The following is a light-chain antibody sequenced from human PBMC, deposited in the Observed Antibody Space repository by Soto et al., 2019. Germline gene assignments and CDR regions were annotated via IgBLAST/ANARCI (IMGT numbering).Light chain of an antibody. Sequence: QSALTQPASVSGFPGQSITVSCSGTSSDVGTYNYVSWFLQRPGKAPKLIIYNVNNRPSGVSNRFSGSKSGNTASLTISGLQAEDEADYYCNSYSSSNTRVVFGGGTKLTVL. V-gene: IGLV2-14*03. CDR3: NSYSSSNTRVV. CDR1: SSDVGTYNY. CDR2: NVN. J-gene: IGLJ2*01.